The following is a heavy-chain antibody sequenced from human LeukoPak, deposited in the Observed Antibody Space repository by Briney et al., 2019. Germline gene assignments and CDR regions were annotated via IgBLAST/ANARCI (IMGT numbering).Heavy chain of an antibody. V-gene: IGHV3-33*01. CDR3: ARELEIAVAGTLGY. J-gene: IGHJ4*02. CDR2: IWYDGSNK. Sequence: GRSPRLSCAASGFTFSSYAMHWVRQAPGKGLEWVAVIWYDGSNKYYADSVKGRFTISRDHSKNTLYLQMKSLRAEDTAVYYCARELEIAVAGTLGYWGQGTLVTVSS. D-gene: IGHD6-19*01. CDR1: GFTFSSYA.